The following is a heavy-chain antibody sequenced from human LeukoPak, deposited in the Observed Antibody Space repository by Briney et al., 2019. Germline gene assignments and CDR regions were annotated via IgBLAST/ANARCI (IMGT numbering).Heavy chain of an antibody. D-gene: IGHD3-22*01. CDR2: IYTGGST. Sequence: GGSLRLSCAASGFTVSSNYMSWVSQAPGKGLEWVSVIYTGGSTYYADSVKGRFTISRDNPKNTLYLQMNSLRAEDTAVYYCYSMIVVTIRLINDYWGQGTLVTVSS. V-gene: IGHV3-66*01. CDR1: GFTVSSNY. J-gene: IGHJ4*02. CDR3: YSMIVVTIRLINDY.